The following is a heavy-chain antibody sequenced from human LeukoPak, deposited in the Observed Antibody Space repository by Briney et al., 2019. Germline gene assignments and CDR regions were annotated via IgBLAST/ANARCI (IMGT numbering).Heavy chain of an antibody. D-gene: IGHD6-19*01. CDR3: ARDGEAVAGTYYYYYMDV. J-gene: IGHJ6*03. CDR2: IYYSGST. CDR1: GGSISSSSYF. V-gene: IGHV4-39*07. Sequence: SETLSLTCTVSGGSISSSSYFWAWIRQPPGMGLEWIGNIYYSGSTYYNPSLQSRVTISVDTSKNQFSLKLSTVTAADTAVYYCARDGEAVAGTYYYYYMDVWGKGTTVTVSS.